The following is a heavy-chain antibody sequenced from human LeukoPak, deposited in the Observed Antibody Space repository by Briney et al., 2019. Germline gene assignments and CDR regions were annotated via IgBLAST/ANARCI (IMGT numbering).Heavy chain of an antibody. J-gene: IGHJ4*02. CDR3: ARASICFGESTLDY. CDR2: IYYSGST. Sequence: SETLSLTCTVSGGSISSHYWSWIRQPPGKGREWIGYIYYSGSTNYNPSLKSRVTISVDTSKNQFSLKLSSVTAADTAVYYCARASICFGESTLDYWGQGTLVTVSS. D-gene: IGHD3-10*01. CDR1: GGSISSHY. V-gene: IGHV4-59*11.